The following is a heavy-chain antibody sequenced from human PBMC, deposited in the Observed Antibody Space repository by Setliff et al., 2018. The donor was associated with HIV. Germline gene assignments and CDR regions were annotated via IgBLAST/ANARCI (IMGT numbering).Heavy chain of an antibody. CDR2: IYDSGAT. CDR3: ARDRHYYGSGSYGP. V-gene: IGHV4-4*07. J-gene: IGHJ5*02. Sequence: PSETLSLTCTVSGGSFNNYHWSWIRQPAGKGLEWIGRIYDSGATNYKPSLKSRVTMSIDKSNNQFYLYLTSVTAADTAIYYCARDRHYYGSGSYGPWGQGILVTVSS. D-gene: IGHD3-10*01. CDR1: GGSFNNYH.